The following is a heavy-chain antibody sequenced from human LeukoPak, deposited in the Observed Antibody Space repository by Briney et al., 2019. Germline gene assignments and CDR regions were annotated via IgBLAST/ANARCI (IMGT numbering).Heavy chain of an antibody. D-gene: IGHD2-2*02. CDR2: IYYSGST. V-gene: IGHV4-39*01. Sequence: SETLSLTCTVSGGSVSSSTYYWGWIRQPPGKGLEWIGSIYYSGSTYYNPSLKSRVTISVDTSNNQFSLKLSSVTASDTAVYYCARQYTGIDYWGQGTLVTVSS. CDR3: ARQYTGIDY. CDR1: GGSVSSSTYY. J-gene: IGHJ4*02.